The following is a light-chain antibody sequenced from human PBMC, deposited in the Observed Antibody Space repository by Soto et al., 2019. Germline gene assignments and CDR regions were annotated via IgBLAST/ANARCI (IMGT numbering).Light chain of an antibody. J-gene: IGLJ2*01. Sequence: QPVLTQVASVSASPGQSITISCTGTSSDVGGHNYVSWYQQHPGKAPKLMIYNVDYRPSGVSNRFSGSKSGNTASLTISGLQAADEAYYYCSSYADSSTVVFGGGTKVTVL. V-gene: IGLV2-14*03. CDR3: SSYADSSTVV. CDR2: NVD. CDR1: SSDVGGHNY.